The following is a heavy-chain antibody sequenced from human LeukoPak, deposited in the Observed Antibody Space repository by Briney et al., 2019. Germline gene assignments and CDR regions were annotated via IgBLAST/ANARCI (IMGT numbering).Heavy chain of an antibody. Sequence: ASVKVSCKASGYTFTSYDINWVRQATGQGLEWMGRINPNSGDTGYAQKFQGRVTMTRDTSISTAFMELTSLRSEDTAVYYCARGPPNWGFDFWGQGALVTVSS. CDR1: GYTFTSYD. J-gene: IGHJ4*02. V-gene: IGHV1-8*01. CDR2: INPNSGDT. CDR3: ARGPPNWGFDF. D-gene: IGHD7-27*01.